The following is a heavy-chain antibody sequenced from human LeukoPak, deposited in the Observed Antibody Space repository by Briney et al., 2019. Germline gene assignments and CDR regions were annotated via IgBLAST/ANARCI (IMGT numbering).Heavy chain of an antibody. CDR1: GESISDLY. V-gene: IGHV4-59*12. CDR2: IYYSGST. J-gene: IGHJ2*01. Sequence: SETLSLTCTVSGESISDLYWTWMRQPPGKGLEWIGYIYYSGSTNYHPSLKSRVMISVDTSKNQFSLKLSSVTAADTAVYYCARAGGGYSYGRFDYWLQATQAGVRPVSACARTFRKHF. CDR3: ARAGGGYSYGRFDYWLQATQAGVRPVSACARTFRKHF. D-gene: IGHD5-18*01.